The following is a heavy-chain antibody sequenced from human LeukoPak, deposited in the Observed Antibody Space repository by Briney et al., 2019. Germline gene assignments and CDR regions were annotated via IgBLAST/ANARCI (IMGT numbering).Heavy chain of an antibody. CDR2: IYYSGST. D-gene: IGHD6-19*01. CDR3: SSIDRGGAGTFDC. CDR1: GGSISCYL. Sequence: SSETLSLTCTVSGGSISCYLWRWVRQPPGKGLEWIGYIYYSGSTNYNPSLKSRVTMSVDTPKNQFSLKLCSETATDTAVHYCSSIDRGGAGTFDCLGQGTLVTVSS. J-gene: IGHJ4*02. V-gene: IGHV4-59*01.